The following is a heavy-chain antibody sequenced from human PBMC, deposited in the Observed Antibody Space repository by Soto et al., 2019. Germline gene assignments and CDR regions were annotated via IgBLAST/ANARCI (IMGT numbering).Heavy chain of an antibody. J-gene: IGHJ6*02. V-gene: IGHV1-69*01. Sequence: QVQLVQSGAEVKKPGSSVKVSCKASGGTFSSYAISWVRQAPGQGLEWMGGIIPIFGTANYAQKFQGRVTITADESTSTAYMELSSLRSEDTAVYYCARDGRIVVVTAAHYYYGMDVWGQGTTVTVSS. D-gene: IGHD2-21*02. CDR1: GGTFSSYA. CDR2: IIPIFGTA. CDR3: ARDGRIVVVTAAHYYYGMDV.